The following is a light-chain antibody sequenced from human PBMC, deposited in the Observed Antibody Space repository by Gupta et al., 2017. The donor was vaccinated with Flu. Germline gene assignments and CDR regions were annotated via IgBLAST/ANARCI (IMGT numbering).Light chain of an antibody. Sequence: DIQLTQSPSTLSASVGDRVTITCRASQSISSWLAWYQQKPGKAPKLLIYKASSLESGVPSRFSGSGSGTEFTLTISSLQPDDFATDYCQRYKSYSETFGQGTKVEIK. CDR1: QSISSW. J-gene: IGKJ1*01. CDR3: QRYKSYSET. CDR2: KAS. V-gene: IGKV1-5*03.